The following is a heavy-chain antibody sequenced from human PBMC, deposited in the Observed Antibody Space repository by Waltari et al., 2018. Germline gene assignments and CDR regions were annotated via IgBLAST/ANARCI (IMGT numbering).Heavy chain of an antibody. V-gene: IGHV4-38-2*01. CDR3: SRQVLGYCTSAACRRLES. CDR2: VYHDGTT. Sequence: QVQLLESGPGLVKSSETLSLTCDVSGYAVTSGFYWGWIRQAPGEGLEWVATVYHDGTTFYTPSLKSRLSVSMDTSKNQISLTLKSVTAADTAVYHCSRQVLGYCTSAACRRLESWGQGTLVTVSS. D-gene: IGHD2-2*03. J-gene: IGHJ4*02. CDR1: GYAVTSGFY.